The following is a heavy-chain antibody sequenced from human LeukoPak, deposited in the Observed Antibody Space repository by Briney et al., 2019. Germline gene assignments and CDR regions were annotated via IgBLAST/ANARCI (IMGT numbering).Heavy chain of an antibody. CDR1: GFTLSTYA. Sequence: GGSLRLSCAASGFTLSTYALSWVRQAPGKGLEWVSTISGSGAYTFYADSVKGRFTISRDNSKNTLFLQMNSLRDDDTAVYYCAKETGASYDYPLDYWGQGTLVTVSS. CDR2: ISGSGAYT. D-gene: IGHD5-18*01. CDR3: AKETGASYDYPLDY. J-gene: IGHJ4*02. V-gene: IGHV3-23*01.